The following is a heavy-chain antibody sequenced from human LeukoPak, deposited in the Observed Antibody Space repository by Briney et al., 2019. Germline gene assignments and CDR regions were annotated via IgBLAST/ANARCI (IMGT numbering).Heavy chain of an antibody. Sequence: ASVKVSCKASGYTFTNYDINWVRQATGQGLEWMGWMNPNSGKTGYAQKFQGRVTLTRNTSISTAYMELSSLRSEDTAVYYCARGVDSSSWYRFYYWGQGTLVTVSS. V-gene: IGHV1-8*03. J-gene: IGHJ4*02. CDR3: ARGVDSSSWYRFYY. D-gene: IGHD3-22*01. CDR2: MNPNSGKT. CDR1: GYTFTNYD.